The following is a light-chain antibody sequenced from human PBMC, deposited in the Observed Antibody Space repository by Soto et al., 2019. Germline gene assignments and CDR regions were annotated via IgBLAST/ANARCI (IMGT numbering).Light chain of an antibody. Sequence: QSVLTQPASVSGSPGQSITISCSGSSSEIGAYNHVAWFQQFPGKTPKLVIYSVSDRPSGVSYRFSGSKSGDTASLTISGLQAEDEADYYCSSFTNTITRYAFGTGTKVTVL. J-gene: IGLJ1*01. CDR3: SSFTNTITRYA. CDR2: SVS. V-gene: IGLV2-14*01. CDR1: SSEIGAYNH.